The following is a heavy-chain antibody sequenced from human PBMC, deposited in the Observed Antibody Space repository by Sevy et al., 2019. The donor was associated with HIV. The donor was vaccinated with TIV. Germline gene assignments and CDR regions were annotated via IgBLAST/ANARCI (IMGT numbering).Heavy chain of an antibody. CDR1: GFTFSSYW. J-gene: IGHJ4*02. Sequence: GGSLRLSCAASGFTFSSYWMSWVRQAPGKGLEWVANIKQDGSEKYYVDSVKGRFTLSRDNAKNSRYLQMNSLRAEDTAVYYCARVAADRILFDYWGQGTLVTVSS. D-gene: IGHD6-13*01. CDR2: IKQDGSEK. CDR3: ARVAADRILFDY. V-gene: IGHV3-7*03.